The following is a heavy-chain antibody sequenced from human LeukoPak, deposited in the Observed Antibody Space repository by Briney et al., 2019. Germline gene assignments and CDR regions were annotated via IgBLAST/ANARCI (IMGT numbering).Heavy chain of an antibody. CDR2: IIPILGIA. CDR3: ARPFLSSVTTSYYYYYGMDV. CDR1: GGTFSSYA. D-gene: IGHD4-17*01. V-gene: IGHV1-69*04. Sequence: GASVKVSCKASGGTFSSYAISWVRQAPGQGLEWMGRIIPILGIANYAQKFQGRVTITADKSTSTAYMELSSLRSEDTAVYYCARPFLSSVTTSYYYYYGMDVWGQGTTVTVSS. J-gene: IGHJ6*02.